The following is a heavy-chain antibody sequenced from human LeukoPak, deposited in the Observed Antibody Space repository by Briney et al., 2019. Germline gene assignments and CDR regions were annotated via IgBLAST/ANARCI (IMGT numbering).Heavy chain of an antibody. Sequence: SVKVSCKASGGTFSSYAISWVRQAPGQGLEWMGRIIPILGIANYAQKFQGRVTITADKSTSTAYMELSRLRSDDTAVYYCATYEPTNNYDRSGYGNAFDIWGQGTMVTVSS. CDR3: ATYEPTNNYDRSGYGNAFDI. D-gene: IGHD3-22*01. CDR1: GGTFSSYA. CDR2: IIPILGIA. J-gene: IGHJ3*02. V-gene: IGHV1-69*04.